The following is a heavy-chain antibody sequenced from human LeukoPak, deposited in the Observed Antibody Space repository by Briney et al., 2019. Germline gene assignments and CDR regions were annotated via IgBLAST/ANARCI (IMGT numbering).Heavy chain of an antibody. CDR2: ISSSSSYI. D-gene: IGHD6-13*01. CDR3: ARAGRAAAGTGGAFDI. Sequence: GSLRLSCAASGFTFSSYSMNWVRQAPGKGLEWVSSISSSSSYIYYADSVKGRFTISRDNAKNSLYLQMNSLRAEDTAVYYCARAGRAAAGTGGAFDIWGQGTMVTVSS. CDR1: GFTFSSYS. J-gene: IGHJ3*02. V-gene: IGHV3-21*01.